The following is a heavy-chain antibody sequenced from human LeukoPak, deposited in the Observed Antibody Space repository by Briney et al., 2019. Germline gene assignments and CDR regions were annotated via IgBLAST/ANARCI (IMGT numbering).Heavy chain of an antibody. CDR3: ARGEWYYDSSGYYYVPFDY. D-gene: IGHD3-22*01. V-gene: IGHV1-2*02. Sequence: ASVKVSCKASGYTFTGYYMHWVRQAPGQGLEWMGWINPNSGGTNYAQKFQGRVTITRDTSISTAYMELSRLRSDDTAVYYCARGEWYYDSSGYYYVPFDYWGQGTLVTVSS. J-gene: IGHJ4*02. CDR1: GYTFTGYY. CDR2: INPNSGGT.